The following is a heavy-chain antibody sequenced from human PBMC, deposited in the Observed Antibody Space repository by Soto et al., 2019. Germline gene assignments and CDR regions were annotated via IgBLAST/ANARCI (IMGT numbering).Heavy chain of an antibody. CDR3: ARATVTTGYYYYYGMDV. J-gene: IGHJ6*02. D-gene: IGHD4-17*01. Sequence: QVQLVQSGAEVKKPGASVKVSCKASGYTFTSYGISWVRQAPGQGLEWMGWISAYNGNTNYAQKLQGRVTMTTDTSTSTAYMELRSLRSDDTAVYYCARATVTTGYYYYYGMDVWGQGTTVTVSS. CDR2: ISAYNGNT. CDR1: GYTFTSYG. V-gene: IGHV1-18*01.